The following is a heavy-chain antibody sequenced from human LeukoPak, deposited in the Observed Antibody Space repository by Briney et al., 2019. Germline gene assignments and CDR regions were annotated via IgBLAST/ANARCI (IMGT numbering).Heavy chain of an antibody. J-gene: IGHJ6*02. CDR3: ARGATVLYHYHGMDV. CDR1: GASIRSYY. Sequence: PSETLSLTCTVSGASIRSYYWSWIRQPPGKGLEWIGCIYYSGSTNYNPSLRSRGTISVDTSKNQFSLKVTSVTAADTAVYYCARGATVLYHYHGMDVWGQGTTVTVAS. CDR2: IYYSGST. D-gene: IGHD2/OR15-2a*01. V-gene: IGHV4-59*08.